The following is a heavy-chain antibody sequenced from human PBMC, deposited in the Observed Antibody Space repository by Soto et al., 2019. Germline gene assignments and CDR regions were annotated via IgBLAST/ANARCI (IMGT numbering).Heavy chain of an antibody. D-gene: IGHD3-22*01. CDR2: ISWNSGSI. V-gene: IGHV3-9*01. CDR1: GFTFDDYA. Sequence: GGSLRLSCAASGFTFDDYAMHWVRQAPGKGLEWVSGISWNSGSIGYADSVKGRFTISRDNAKNSLYLQMNSLRAEDTALYYCAKDISYYDSSGPFDYWGQGTLVTVSS. J-gene: IGHJ4*02. CDR3: AKDISYYDSSGPFDY.